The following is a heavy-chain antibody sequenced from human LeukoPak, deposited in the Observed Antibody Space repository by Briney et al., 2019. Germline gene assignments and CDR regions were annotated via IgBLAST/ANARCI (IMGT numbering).Heavy chain of an antibody. Sequence: ASVKVSCKASGYSFTSNVISWVRQAPGQGLEWMGWISAYNGNTNYAQKLQGRVTMTTDTSTSTAYMELRSLRSDDTAVYYCARARQYCSGGSCYYNRRGNFDYWGQGTLVTVSS. CDR2: ISAYNGNT. J-gene: IGHJ4*02. CDR3: ARARQYCSGGSCYYNRRGNFDY. CDR1: GYSFTSNV. V-gene: IGHV1-18*01. D-gene: IGHD2-15*01.